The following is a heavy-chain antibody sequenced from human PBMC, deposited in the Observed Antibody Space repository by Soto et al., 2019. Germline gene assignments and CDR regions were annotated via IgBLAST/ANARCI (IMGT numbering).Heavy chain of an antibody. CDR1: GGTFSSYA. CDR3: ARGYYYDSSGYFDAFDI. D-gene: IGHD3-22*01. CDR2: IIPIFGTA. Sequence: GASVKVSCKASGGTFSSYAISWVRQAPGQGPEWMGGIIPIFGTANYAQKFQGRVTITADESTSTAYMELSSLRSEDTAVYYCARGYYYDSSGYFDAFDIWGQGIMVTVSS. V-gene: IGHV1-69*13. J-gene: IGHJ3*02.